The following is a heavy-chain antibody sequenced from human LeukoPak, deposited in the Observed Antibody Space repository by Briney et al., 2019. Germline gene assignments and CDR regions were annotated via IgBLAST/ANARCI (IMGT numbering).Heavy chain of an antibody. CDR1: GGTFSSYG. J-gene: IGHJ4*02. Sequence: SVKVSCKPSGGTFSSYGVSWVRQAPGQGLGWMGGIIPIFRATNYAQRFRGRVTITTDESTSTVYMELSSLRSEDTAVYFCARSRRAGYNVFYFDSWGQGTLVTVSS. CDR3: ARSRRAGYNVFYFDS. D-gene: IGHD5-24*01. CDR2: IIPIFRAT. V-gene: IGHV1-69*05.